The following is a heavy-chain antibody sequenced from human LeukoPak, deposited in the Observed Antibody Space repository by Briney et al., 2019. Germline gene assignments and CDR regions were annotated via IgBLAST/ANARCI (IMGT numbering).Heavy chain of an antibody. CDR3: ARGGYRSSTSRPFDY. CDR1: GGSFSGYY. Sequence: SETLSLTCAVYGGSFSGYYWSWIRQPPGKGLEWIGEINHSGSTNYNPSLKSRVTISVDTSKNQSSLKLSSVTAADTAVYYCARGGYRSSTSRPFDYWGQGTLVTVSS. J-gene: IGHJ4*02. D-gene: IGHD2-2*01. CDR2: INHSGST. V-gene: IGHV4-34*01.